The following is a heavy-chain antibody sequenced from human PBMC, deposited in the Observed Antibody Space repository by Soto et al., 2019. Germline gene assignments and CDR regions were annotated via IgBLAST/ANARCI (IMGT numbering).Heavy chain of an antibody. V-gene: IGHV3-74*01. CDR1: GFTFSSYW. D-gene: IGHD3-22*01. CDR3: VRDYDSSGYNSDH. CDR2: INSEGTGT. J-gene: IGHJ4*02. Sequence: PGGSLRLSCAASGFTFSSYWMHWVRQVPGKGLVWVSRINSEGTGTIYADSVKGRFTISRDNAKNTLYLQMNSLRAEDTAVYYCVRDYDSSGYNSDHWGQGTPGTAPQ.